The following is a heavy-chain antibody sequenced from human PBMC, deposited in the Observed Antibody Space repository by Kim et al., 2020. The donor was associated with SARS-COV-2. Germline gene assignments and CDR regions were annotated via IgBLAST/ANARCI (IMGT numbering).Heavy chain of an antibody. V-gene: IGHV3-73*01. CDR1: GFTFSASP. J-gene: IGHJ3*01. CDR2: IRSSVYSYAT. CDR3: TRIPGTTLAFCDALDV. Sequence: GGSLRLSCATSGFTFSASPIHWVRQAPGKGLEWVGRIRSSVYSYATSYAASGKCRFTISRDESESTAYLQMNSLKTEDTTVYYCTRIPGTTLAFCDALDVWGQGTTVTVSS. D-gene: IGHD1-1*01.